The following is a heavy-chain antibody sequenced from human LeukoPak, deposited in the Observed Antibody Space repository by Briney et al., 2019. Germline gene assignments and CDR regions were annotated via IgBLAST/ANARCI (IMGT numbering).Heavy chain of an antibody. D-gene: IGHD1-1*01. V-gene: IGHV3-23*01. Sequence: GGSLRLSCAASGFTFSSCAMTWVRQAPGKGLEWVSAINGGGGGTTYYADSVKGRFTISGDNSKNTVYLQMHSLRAEDTAIHYCAKGRVGGWNGGDRWGQGTLVTVSS. J-gene: IGHJ5*02. CDR2: INGGGGGTT. CDR3: AKGRVGGWNGGDR. CDR1: GFTFSSCA.